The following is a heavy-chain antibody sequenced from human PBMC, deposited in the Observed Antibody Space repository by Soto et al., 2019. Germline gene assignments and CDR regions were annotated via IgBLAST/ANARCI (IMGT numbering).Heavy chain of an antibody. Sequence: ASVKVSCKASGYTFTDYAIHWVRQAPGQSLEWMGWIAPGNGNTKSSQNFQDRVTITRDTSATTAYMELSSLRSEDTAVYYCAKGSRMWTPDYWGQGTLVTV. D-gene: IGHD2-21*01. CDR1: GYTFTDYA. CDR2: IAPGNGNT. J-gene: IGHJ4*02. V-gene: IGHV1-3*01. CDR3: AKGSRMWTPDY.